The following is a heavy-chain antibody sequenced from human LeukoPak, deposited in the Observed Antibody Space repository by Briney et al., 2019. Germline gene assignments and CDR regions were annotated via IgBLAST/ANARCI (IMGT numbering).Heavy chain of an antibody. J-gene: IGHJ4*02. CDR2: ISAYNGNT. D-gene: IGHD2-2*01. CDR1: GYTLTSYY. Sequence: ASVKVSCKASGYTLTSYYMHWVRQAPGQGLEWMGWISAYNGNTNYAQKLQGRVTMTTDTSTSTAYMELRSLRSDDTAVYYCARDRCSSTSCYIDYWGQGTLVTVSS. CDR3: ARDRCSSTSCYIDY. V-gene: IGHV1-18*04.